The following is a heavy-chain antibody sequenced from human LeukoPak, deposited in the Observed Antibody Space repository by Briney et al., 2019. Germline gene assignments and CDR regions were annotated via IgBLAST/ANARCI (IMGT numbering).Heavy chain of an antibody. Sequence: PGGSLRLSCAASGFTFSDYYMSWIRPAPGKGLEWVSYISSSGSTIYYADSVKGRFTISRDNAKNSLYLQMNSLRAEDTAVYYCASKGYCSGGSCYGNWYFDLWGRGTLVTVSS. CDR2: ISSSGSTI. CDR3: ASKGYCSGGSCYGNWYFDL. D-gene: IGHD2-15*01. CDR1: GFTFSDYY. J-gene: IGHJ2*01. V-gene: IGHV3-11*01.